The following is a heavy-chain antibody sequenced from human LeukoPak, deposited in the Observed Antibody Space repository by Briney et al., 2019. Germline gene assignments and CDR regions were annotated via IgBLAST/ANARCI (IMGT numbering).Heavy chain of an antibody. Sequence: GGSLRLSCAASGFTFSSYWMSWVRQAPGKGLEWVANIKQDGSEKYYVDSVKGRFTISRDNAKNPLYLQMNSLRAEDTAVYYCASTYCGGDCYWVDYWGQGTLVIVSS. J-gene: IGHJ4*02. V-gene: IGHV3-7*01. CDR2: IKQDGSEK. CDR3: ASTYCGGDCYWVDY. D-gene: IGHD2-21*01. CDR1: GFTFSSYW.